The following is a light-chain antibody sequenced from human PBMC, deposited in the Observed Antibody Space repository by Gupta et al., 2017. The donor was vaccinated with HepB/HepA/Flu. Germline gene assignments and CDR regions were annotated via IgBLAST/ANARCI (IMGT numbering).Light chain of an antibody. Sequence: EIVLTQSPGTLSLSPGERATLSCRASQSVSSSYLAWYQQKPGQAPRLLIYGASSRDTGIPDRFSGSGSGTDFTLTISRLEPEDFAVYYCQQYGSSPPFTFGHGTKVDIK. CDR2: GAS. CDR3: QQYGSSPPFT. CDR1: QSVSSSY. V-gene: IGKV3-20*01. J-gene: IGKJ3*01.